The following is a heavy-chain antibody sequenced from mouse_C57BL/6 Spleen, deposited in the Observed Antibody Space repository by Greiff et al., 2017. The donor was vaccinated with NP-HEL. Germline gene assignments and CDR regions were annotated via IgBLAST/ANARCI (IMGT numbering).Heavy chain of an antibody. CDR3: AREETAQATGAMDD. V-gene: IGHV1-64*01. CDR1: GYTFTSYW. J-gene: IGHJ4*01. Sequence: QVQLQQPGAELVKPGASVKLSCKASGYTFTSYWMHWVKQRPGQGLEWIGMIHPNSGSTNYNEKFKSKATLTVDKSSSTAYMQLSSLTSEDSAVYYCAREETAQATGAMDDWGQGTSVTVSS. D-gene: IGHD3-2*02. CDR2: IHPNSGST.